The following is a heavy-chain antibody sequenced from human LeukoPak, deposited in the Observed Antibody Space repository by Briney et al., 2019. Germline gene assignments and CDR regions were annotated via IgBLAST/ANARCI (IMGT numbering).Heavy chain of an antibody. Sequence: PGGSLRLSCAASGFTFNTYTMHWVRQAPGKGLEYVSTISDNGGSTYYANSVKGRFTISRDNAKNSLYLQMNSLRAEDTAVYYCASLGYSSGWSPLDYWGQGTLVTVSS. D-gene: IGHD6-19*01. V-gene: IGHV3-64*01. J-gene: IGHJ4*02. CDR2: ISDNGGST. CDR1: GFTFNTYT. CDR3: ASLGYSSGWSPLDY.